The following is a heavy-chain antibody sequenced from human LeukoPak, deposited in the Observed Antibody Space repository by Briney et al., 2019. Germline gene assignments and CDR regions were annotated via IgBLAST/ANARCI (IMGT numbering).Heavy chain of an antibody. V-gene: IGHV4-59*08. CDR2: IYYSGST. J-gene: IGHJ6*02. CDR1: GVSINGHY. Sequence: PSETLSLTRTVSGVSINGHYWSWIRQPPGKGLERIGYIYYSGSTNYNPSLKSRVTISVDTSKNQFSLKLSSVTAADTAVYYCARLSRGSGWRENYYYYGMDVWGQGPTVTVSS. D-gene: IGHD6-19*01. CDR3: ARLSRGSGWRENYYYYGMDV.